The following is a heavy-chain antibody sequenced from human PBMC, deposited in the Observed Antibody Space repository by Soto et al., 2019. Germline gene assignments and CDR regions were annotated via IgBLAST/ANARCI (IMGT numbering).Heavy chain of an antibody. CDR3: AHRPNYYESRDGRKHDWFAP. Sequence: QITLKESGPPLVKPTQTLTVTCTFSGFSISTSGLSVGWIRQPPVKDLKWLALISWADDKRYSPSLKSRLTIPSDPSKHLLGLTRNIKDPVDTATYYCAHRPNYYESRDGRKHDWFAPWGQGTLVNVSS. V-gene: IGHV2-5*02. J-gene: IGHJ5*02. CDR1: GFSISTSGLS. CDR2: ISWADDK. D-gene: IGHD3-22*01.